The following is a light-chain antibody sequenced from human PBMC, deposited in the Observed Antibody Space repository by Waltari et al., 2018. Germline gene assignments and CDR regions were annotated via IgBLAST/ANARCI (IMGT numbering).Light chain of an antibody. CDR3: LQTYSTLMFS. CDR1: QSITNY. J-gene: IGKJ3*01. V-gene: IGKV1-39*01. Sequence: DIQMTQSPSSLSASVGDRVTMTCRASQSITNYLSWYQHKLGEAPNLLVYVASTLVSGVPSRFNGSGSGTEFTLTISSLQPEDLATYYCLQTYSTLMFSFGPGTKVDL. CDR2: VAS.